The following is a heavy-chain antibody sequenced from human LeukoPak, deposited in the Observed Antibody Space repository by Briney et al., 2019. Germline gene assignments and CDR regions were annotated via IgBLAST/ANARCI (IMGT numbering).Heavy chain of an antibody. J-gene: IGHJ4*02. V-gene: IGHV4-31*03. Sequence: TTSQTLSLTCTVSGDSISSGGYYWSWIRQHPGKGLEWIGYIYYSGSTYYNPSLKSRVTISVDTSKNQFSLKLSSVTAADTAVYYCARVSMGGTYYYFDPWGQGTLVTVSP. CDR3: ARVSMGGTYYYFDP. CDR1: GDSISSGGYY. D-gene: IGHD1-26*01. CDR2: IYYSGST.